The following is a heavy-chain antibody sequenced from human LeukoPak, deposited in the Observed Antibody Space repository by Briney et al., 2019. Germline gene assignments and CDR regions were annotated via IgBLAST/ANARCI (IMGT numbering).Heavy chain of an antibody. J-gene: IGHJ6*04. CDR2: ISYDGSNK. V-gene: IGHV3-30*04. Sequence: GGSLRLSCAASGFTFSSYAMHWVRQAPGKGLEWVAVISYDGSNKYYADSVKGRFTISRDNSKNTLYLQMNSLRAEDTAVYYCAELGITMIGGVWGKGTTVTVSS. D-gene: IGHD3-10*02. CDR1: GFTFSSYA. CDR3: AELGITMIGGV.